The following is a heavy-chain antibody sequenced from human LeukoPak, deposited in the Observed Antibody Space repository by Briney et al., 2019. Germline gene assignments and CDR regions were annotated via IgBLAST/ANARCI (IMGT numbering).Heavy chain of an antibody. Sequence: ASEKVSCKASGGTYSIYAITWVRQATGQWLEWMGGIMPSSGTTNYAEKFQGRVTITADEFTSTAYMELNSLRSEDTAVYFCAREDDGVTYGVYWGQGTLVTVSS. CDR3: AREDDGVTYGVY. CDR2: IMPSSGTT. CDR1: GGTYSIYA. D-gene: IGHD4-17*01. V-gene: IGHV1-69*13. J-gene: IGHJ4*02.